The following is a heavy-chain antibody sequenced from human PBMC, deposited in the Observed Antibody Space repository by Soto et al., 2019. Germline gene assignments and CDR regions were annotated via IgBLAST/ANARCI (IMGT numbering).Heavy chain of an antibody. CDR2: ISAYNGNT. V-gene: IGHV1-18*01. Sequence: ASVKVSCKASGYAFTSHGISWVRQAPGQGLEWMGWISAYNGNTNYAQKLQGRVTMTTDTSTSTAYMELRSLRSDDTAVYYCASTLRYFDWLLSPYAFDIWGQGTMVTVS. CDR1: GYAFTSHG. D-gene: IGHD3-9*01. CDR3: ASTLRYFDWLLSPYAFDI. J-gene: IGHJ3*02.